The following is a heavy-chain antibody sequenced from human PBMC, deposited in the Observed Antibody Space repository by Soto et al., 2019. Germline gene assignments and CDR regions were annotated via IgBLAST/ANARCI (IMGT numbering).Heavy chain of an antibody. CDR3: AKDSSIRRYCFDY. Sequence: GVSLRLSCAASGFTFSSYGMHWVRQAPGKGLEWLAVISYDGSNKYYADSVKGRFTISRDNSKNTLYLQMNSLSAEDTAVYYCAKDSSIRRYCFDYWGQGTLVTVSS. J-gene: IGHJ4*02. CDR2: ISYDGSNK. V-gene: IGHV3-30*18. CDR1: GFTFSSYG.